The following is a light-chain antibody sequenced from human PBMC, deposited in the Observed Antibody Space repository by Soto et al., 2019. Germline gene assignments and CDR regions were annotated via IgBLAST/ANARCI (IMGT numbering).Light chain of an antibody. V-gene: IGLV2-8*01. CDR3: TSYAGTYSVFYV. Sequence: QSALTQPPSASGSPGQSVTISCTGTSSDVGAYNYVSWYQQLPGKAPKLIIYEVSKRPSGAPDRFSGSKSGNTASLTVSGLQAEDEADYYCTSYAGTYSVFYVFGTGTKVTVL. J-gene: IGLJ1*01. CDR2: EVS. CDR1: SSDVGAYNY.